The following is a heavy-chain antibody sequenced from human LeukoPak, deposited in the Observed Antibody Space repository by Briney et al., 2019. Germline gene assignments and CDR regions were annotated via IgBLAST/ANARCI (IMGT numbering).Heavy chain of an antibody. CDR1: GGSFSDYY. Sequence: SETLSLTCSVYGGSFSDYYWTWIRQPPGKGLEWIGEINHSGSTNYNPSLKSRVTISVETSKNQFSLRLSSVTAADTAVYFCARGGEGPHHDGSEGLDFWGQGTLVTVSS. CDR3: ARGGEGPHHDGSEGLDF. D-gene: IGHD3-22*01. CDR2: INHSGST. V-gene: IGHV4-34*01. J-gene: IGHJ4*02.